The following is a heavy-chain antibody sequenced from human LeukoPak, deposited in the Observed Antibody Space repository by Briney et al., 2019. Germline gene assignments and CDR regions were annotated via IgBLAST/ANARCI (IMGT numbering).Heavy chain of an antibody. CDR1: EYVFSTYY. D-gene: IGHD5-12*01. V-gene: IGHV1-46*01. CDR2: INPSGGST. CDR3: ARESGYDHHYYYYYYMDV. Sequence: ASVKVSCKASEYVFSTYYMHWVRQAPGQGLEWMGIINPSGGSTSYAQKFQGRVTMTRDMSTSTVYMELSSLRSEDTAVYYCARESGYDHHYYYYYYMDVWGKGTTVTVSS. J-gene: IGHJ6*03.